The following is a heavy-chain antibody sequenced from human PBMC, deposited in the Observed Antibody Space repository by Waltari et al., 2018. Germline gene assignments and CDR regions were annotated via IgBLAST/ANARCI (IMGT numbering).Heavy chain of an antibody. V-gene: IGHV4-34*01. J-gene: IGHJ4*02. CDR1: VGSFSDYY. Sequence: QVELQQWGAGLLKPSETLSLTCAVYVGSFSDYYWSWGRQSPGGRLEWIGEIGHTGSANHNPSLKSRVTISVDTSKNQFSLRLTSVTAADTALYFCARVGCGGDCYDYWGQGTLVTVSS. CDR3: ARVGCGGDCYDY. D-gene: IGHD2-21*01. CDR2: IGHTGSA.